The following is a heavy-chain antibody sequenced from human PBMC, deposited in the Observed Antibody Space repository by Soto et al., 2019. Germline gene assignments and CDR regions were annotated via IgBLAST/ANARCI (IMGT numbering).Heavy chain of an antibody. Sequence: QVQLVQSGAEVKRPGSSVKVSCKASGDTFNFYSINWVRQAPGVGLEWVGRVNPILSMSNYAQRFQGRVTMTADKSTSTAYMELRSLRSEDTAIYYCASSYGSGYRAFDYWGQGALVTAS. CDR1: GDTFNFYS. V-gene: IGHV1-69*02. J-gene: IGHJ4*02. CDR2: VNPILSMS. CDR3: ASSYGSGYRAFDY. D-gene: IGHD3-10*01.